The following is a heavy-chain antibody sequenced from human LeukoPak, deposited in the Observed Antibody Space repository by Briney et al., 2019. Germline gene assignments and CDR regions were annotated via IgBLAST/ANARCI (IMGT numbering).Heavy chain of an antibody. CDR3: ARLIAVAGTFYYFDY. CDR2: ISSSGST. D-gene: IGHD6-19*01. V-gene: IGHV4-59*08. CDR1: GGSISRYF. J-gene: IGHJ4*02. Sequence: PSETLSLTCTVSGGSISRYFWTWIRLPPTKGLEWIGYISSSGSTSYNPSLTSRVTISIDTSKNHFSLKLSSVTAADTAAYYCARLIAVAGTFYYFDYWGQGTLVTVSS.